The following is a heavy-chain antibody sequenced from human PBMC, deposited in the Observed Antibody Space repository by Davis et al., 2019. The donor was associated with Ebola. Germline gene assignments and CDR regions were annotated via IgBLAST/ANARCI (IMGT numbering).Heavy chain of an antibody. CDR1: GFTFSSYT. V-gene: IGHV3-64D*06. CDR2: ISSSGGST. CDR3: VGDYSSLY. J-gene: IGHJ4*02. Sequence: GESLKISCSASGFTFSSYTMHWVRQAPGKGLEYVSTISSSGGSTSYADSVKCRFTISRDNSKNTLYLQMSSLRADDTAFYYCVGDYSSLYWGQGTLVTVSS. D-gene: IGHD6-13*01.